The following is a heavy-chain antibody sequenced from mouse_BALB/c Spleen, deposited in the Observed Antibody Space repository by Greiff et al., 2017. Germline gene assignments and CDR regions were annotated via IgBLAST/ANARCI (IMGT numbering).Heavy chain of an antibody. Sequence: VQLQESGAELARPGASVKLSCKASGYTFTRYWMQWVQQRPGQGLEWIGAIYPGDGDTRYTQKFKGKATLTADNSSSTAYMPLSSLASEDSAVYYCARGPHTEAYAMDYWGQGTSVTVSS. D-gene: IGHD1-1*01. CDR2: IYPGDGDT. CDR3: ARGPHTEAYAMDY. CDR1: GYTFTRYW. J-gene: IGHJ4*01. V-gene: IGHV1-87*01.